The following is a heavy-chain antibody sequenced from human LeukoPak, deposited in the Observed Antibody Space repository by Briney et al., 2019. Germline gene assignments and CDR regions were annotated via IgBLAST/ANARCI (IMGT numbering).Heavy chain of an antibody. CDR2: IYSSGST. D-gene: IGHD4-17*01. CDR1: GGSISSSPHF. CDR3: ARHDHGDFGDPNWFDP. J-gene: IGHJ5*02. V-gene: IGHV4-39*01. Sequence: SETLSLTCTGSGGSISSSPHFWGRLRQSPGKGLEWIGRIYSSGSTYYNPSLKSRATISVDTSKNQCSLNLNPVTAADTAIFYCARHDHGDFGDPNWFDPWGQGTLVTVSS.